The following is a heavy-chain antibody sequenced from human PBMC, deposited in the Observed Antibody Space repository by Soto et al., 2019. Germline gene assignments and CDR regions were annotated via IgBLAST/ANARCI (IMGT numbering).Heavy chain of an antibody. V-gene: IGHV1-8*01. Sequence: ASVKVSCKASGDTFTTYDINWVRQATGHGLEWMGWINPNSGNIGYAQRFQGRVTMTRDTAIRTAYMEVSSLRSDDTAVYYCARGRASGSYYLLDYWGQGTLVTVPQ. J-gene: IGHJ4*02. CDR1: GDTFTTYD. CDR2: INPNSGNI. D-gene: IGHD3-10*01. CDR3: ARGRASGSYYLLDY.